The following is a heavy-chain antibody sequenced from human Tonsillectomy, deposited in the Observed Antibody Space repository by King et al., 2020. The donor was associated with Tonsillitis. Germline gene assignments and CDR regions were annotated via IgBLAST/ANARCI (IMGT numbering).Heavy chain of an antibody. Sequence: QLVQSGAEVKEPGESLTISCKASGYTFTNSWISWVRQMPGKGLEWMGRIDPSDSYTTYSPSVQGHVSISVDKSSSTAYLRWNSLRASDTAIYYCTKQGGAYHYDKIYGMDVWGQGTTVAVS. CDR1: GYTFTNSW. V-gene: IGHV5-10-1*01. CDR2: IDPSDSYT. D-gene: IGHD3-22*01. CDR3: TKQGGAYHYDKIYGMDV. J-gene: IGHJ6*02.